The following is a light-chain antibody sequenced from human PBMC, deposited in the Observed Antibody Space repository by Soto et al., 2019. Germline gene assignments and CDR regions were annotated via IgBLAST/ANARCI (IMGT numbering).Light chain of an antibody. CDR1: NSGSKC. J-gene: IGLJ3*02. Sequence: SYELTQPPSVSVAPGRTASITCGGDNSGSKCVHWYQQYPRQAPMLVIYYNTDRPSGIPERFSGSNFGNTATLTISRVEAGDEADYYCQVWDSDSDHRVVFGGGTKLTVL. CDR3: QVWDSDSDHRVV. CDR2: YNT. V-gene: IGLV3-21*04.